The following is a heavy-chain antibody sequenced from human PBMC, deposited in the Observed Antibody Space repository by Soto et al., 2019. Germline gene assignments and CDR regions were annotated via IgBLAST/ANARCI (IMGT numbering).Heavy chain of an antibody. J-gene: IGHJ4*02. CDR3: ARDLDSSGYWPDY. CDR1: GFTFSSYG. D-gene: IGHD3-22*01. CDR2: IWYDGSNK. Sequence: GGSLRLSCAASGFTFSSYGMHWVRQAPGKGLEWVAVIWYDGSNKYYADSVKGRFTISRDNSKNTLYLQMNSLRAEDTAVYYCARDLDSSGYWPDYWGQGTLVTVSS. V-gene: IGHV3-33*01.